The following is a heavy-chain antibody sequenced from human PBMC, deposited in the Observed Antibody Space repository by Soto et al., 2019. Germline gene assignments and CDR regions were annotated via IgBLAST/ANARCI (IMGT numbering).Heavy chain of an antibody. J-gene: IGHJ6*03. D-gene: IGHD3-10*01. CDR1: GFTFSNAW. CDR2: IKSKTDGGTT. V-gene: IGHV3-15*01. CDR3: TTGLGWFGGFYYYYMDV. Sequence: EVQLVESGGGLVKPGGSLRLSCAASGFTFSNAWMSWVRQAPGKGLEWVGRIKSKTDGGTTDYAAPVKGRFTISRDDSKTTLYLQMNSLKTEDTAVYYCTTGLGWFGGFYYYYMDVWGKGTTVTVSS.